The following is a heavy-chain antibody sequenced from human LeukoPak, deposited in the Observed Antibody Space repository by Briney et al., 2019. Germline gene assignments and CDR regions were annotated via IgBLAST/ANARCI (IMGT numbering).Heavy chain of an antibody. V-gene: IGHV4-39*01. CDR2: INHSGST. CDR3: ARTYYDYVWGSYLTGNFDY. Sequence: SETLSLTCTVSGGSISSSSYYWSWIRQPPGKGLEWIGEINHSGSTYYNPSLKSRVTISVDTSKNQFSLKLSSMTAADTAVYYCARTYYDYVWGSYLTGNFDYWGQGTLVTVSS. J-gene: IGHJ4*02. D-gene: IGHD3-16*01. CDR1: GGSISSSSYY.